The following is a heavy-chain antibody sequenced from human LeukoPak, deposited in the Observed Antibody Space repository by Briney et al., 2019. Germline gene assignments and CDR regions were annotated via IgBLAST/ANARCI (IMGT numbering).Heavy chain of an antibody. CDR1: GYTFTGYY. D-gene: IGHD2-15*01. Sequence: ASVKVSCKASGYTFTGYYVHWVRQAPGHGLEWMGWINPNSGGTNYAQKFQGRVTMTSDTSITTAYMEPSRLRSDDTAFYYCARDPRVSGRFLYFDYWGQGTLVTVSS. J-gene: IGHJ4*02. CDR2: INPNSGGT. V-gene: IGHV1-2*02. CDR3: ARDPRVSGRFLYFDY.